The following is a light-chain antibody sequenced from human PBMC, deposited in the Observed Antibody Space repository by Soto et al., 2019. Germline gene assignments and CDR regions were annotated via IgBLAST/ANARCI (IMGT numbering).Light chain of an antibody. V-gene: IGKV1-5*03. CDR1: HSIRSW. CDR3: QQYNSYWT. Sequence: DMQMTQSPSTLSASVGDRVTSTCRASHSIRSWLAWYQQKPGKPPKLLIYKASNLESGVPSRFSGSGSGTEFTLTISSLQPDDFATYYCQQYNSYWTFGQGTKVEIK. CDR2: KAS. J-gene: IGKJ1*01.